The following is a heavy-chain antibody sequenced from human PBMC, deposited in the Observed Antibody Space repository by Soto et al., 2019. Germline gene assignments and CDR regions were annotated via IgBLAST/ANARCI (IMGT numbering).Heavy chain of an antibody. CDR3: ARDCSGGGCYSGAFDI. Sequence: SETLSLTCTVSGGSISSYYWSWIRQPPGKGLEWIGYIYYSGSTNYNPSLKSRVTISVDTSASTAYMELSSLRSEDTAIYYCARDCSGGGCYSGAFDIWGQGTMVTVSS. J-gene: IGHJ3*02. CDR1: GGSISSYY. D-gene: IGHD2-15*01. V-gene: IGHV4-59*01. CDR2: IYYSGST.